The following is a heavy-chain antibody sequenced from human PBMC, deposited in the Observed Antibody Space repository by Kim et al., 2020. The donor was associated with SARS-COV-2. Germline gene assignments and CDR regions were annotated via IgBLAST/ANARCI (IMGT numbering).Heavy chain of an antibody. Sequence: SETLSLTCAVYGGSFSGYYWSWIRQPPGKGLEWIGEINHSGSTNYNPSLKSRVTISVDTSKNQFSLKLSSVTAADTAVYYCARELSLYYYYYYGMDVWGQGSTLTVSS. V-gene: IGHV4-34*01. CDR3: ARELSLYYYYYYGMDV. CDR2: INHSGST. CDR1: GGSFSGYY. J-gene: IGHJ6*02.